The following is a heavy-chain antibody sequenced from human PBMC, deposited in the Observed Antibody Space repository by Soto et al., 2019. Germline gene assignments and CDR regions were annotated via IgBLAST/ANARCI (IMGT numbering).Heavy chain of an antibody. CDR2: INHSGST. J-gene: IGHJ6*02. CDR3: ARGLAISYYYYYYGMDV. Sequence: SETLSLTCAVYGGSFSGYYWSWIRQPPGKGLEWIGEINHSGSTNYNPSLKSRVTISVDTSKNQFSLKLSSVTAADTAVYFCARGLAISYYYYYYGMDVWGQGTTVTVSS. D-gene: IGHD3-16*02. CDR1: GGSFSGYY. V-gene: IGHV4-34*01.